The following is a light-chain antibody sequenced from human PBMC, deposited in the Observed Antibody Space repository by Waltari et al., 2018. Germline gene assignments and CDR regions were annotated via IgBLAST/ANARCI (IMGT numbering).Light chain of an antibody. J-gene: IGKJ2*01. CDR1: QGVTTN. CDR2: GAS. Sequence: EIVMAQSPASLSVSPGERAISSCRASQGVTTNVAWDQQNPGPPPRVLIYGASTRATDIPARFSGSGSGTEFTLTITSPQSEDVGVYYCHQYNDGPPFNFGQGTKLEIK. CDR3: HQYNDGPPFN. V-gene: IGKV3-15*01.